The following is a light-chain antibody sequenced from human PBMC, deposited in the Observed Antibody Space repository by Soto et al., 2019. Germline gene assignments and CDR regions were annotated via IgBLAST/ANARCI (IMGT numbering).Light chain of an antibody. Sequence: QSVLTQPPSVSGAPGQRVTISCTGSSSNIGAGYDVHWYQKLPGKAPKLLIYGNRNRPPGVPDRFSGSKSGTSASLAITGLQAEDEADYYCQSYDSSLSGWVFGGGTKVTVL. CDR2: GNR. V-gene: IGLV1-40*01. CDR3: QSYDSSLSGWV. J-gene: IGLJ3*02. CDR1: SSNIGAGYD.